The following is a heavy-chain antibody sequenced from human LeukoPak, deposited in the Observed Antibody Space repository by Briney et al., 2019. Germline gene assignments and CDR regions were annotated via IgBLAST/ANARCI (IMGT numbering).Heavy chain of an antibody. CDR3: ARAGAAAGSFLDY. CDR2: ISSSSSYI. V-gene: IGHV3-21*01. Sequence: GGSLRLSCAASGFTFSSYAMSWVRQAPGKGLEWVSSISSSSSYIYYADSVKGRFTISRDNAKNSLYLQMNSLRAEDTAVYYCARAGAAAGSFLDYWGQGTLVTVSS. J-gene: IGHJ4*02. CDR1: GFTFSSYA. D-gene: IGHD6-13*01.